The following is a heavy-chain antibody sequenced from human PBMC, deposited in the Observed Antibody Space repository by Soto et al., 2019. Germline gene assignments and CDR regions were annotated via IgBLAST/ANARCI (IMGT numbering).Heavy chain of an antibody. Sequence: PWGSLRLSCAASGFTFTSYAMSCVRQTPGKRLEWVSAMSGNGDTTYYADSVKGRFTISRDNSKNTLCLQMDSLRAEDTAVYYCAIHKFYDAIKSFDHWGQGTQVTVSS. CDR2: MSGNGDTT. J-gene: IGHJ4*02. CDR1: GFTFTSYA. CDR3: AIHKFYDAIKSFDH. V-gene: IGHV3-23*01. D-gene: IGHD3-3*01.